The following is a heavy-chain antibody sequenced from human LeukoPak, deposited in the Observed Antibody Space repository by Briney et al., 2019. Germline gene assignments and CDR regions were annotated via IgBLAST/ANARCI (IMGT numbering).Heavy chain of an antibody. CDR1: GGSISSGSYY. J-gene: IGHJ4*02. CDR2: IYTSGST. D-gene: IGHD1-26*01. CDR3: ASISRGSYDY. V-gene: IGHV4-61*02. Sequence: SETLSLTCTVSGGSISSGSYYWSWIRQPAGKGLEWIGRIYTSGSTNYNPSLKSRVTISVDTSKNQFSLKLSSVTAADTAVYYCASISRGSYDYWGQGTLVTVSS.